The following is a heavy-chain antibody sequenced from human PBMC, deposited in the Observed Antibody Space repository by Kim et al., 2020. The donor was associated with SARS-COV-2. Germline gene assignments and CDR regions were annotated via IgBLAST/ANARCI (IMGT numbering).Heavy chain of an antibody. Sequence: GGSLRLSCAASGFTFSSYWMHWVRQAPGKGLVWVSRINSDGSSTSYADSVKGRFTISRDNAKNTLYLQMNSLRAEDTAVYYCAGGTMVRGVYYYYYGMDVWGQGTTVTVSS. J-gene: IGHJ6*02. CDR3: AGGTMVRGVYYYYYGMDV. D-gene: IGHD3-10*01. V-gene: IGHV3-74*01. CDR2: INSDGSST. CDR1: GFTFSSYW.